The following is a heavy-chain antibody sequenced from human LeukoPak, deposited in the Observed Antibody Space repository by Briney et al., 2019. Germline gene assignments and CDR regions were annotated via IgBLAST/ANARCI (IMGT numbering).Heavy chain of an antibody. CDR3: ARDLNWETY. Sequence: GALRLSCAASGFTFSSYGIHWVRQAPWKGLEWVANIKTDGSQIYYVDSVKGRFTISRDNAKNSLYLQMNSLRAEDTAVYYCARDLNWETYWGQGTLVSVSS. V-gene: IGHV3-7*01. CDR1: GFTFSSYG. CDR2: IKTDGSQI. J-gene: IGHJ4*02. D-gene: IGHD7-27*01.